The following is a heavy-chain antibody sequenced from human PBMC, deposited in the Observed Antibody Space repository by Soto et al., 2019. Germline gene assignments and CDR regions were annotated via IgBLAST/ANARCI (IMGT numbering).Heavy chain of an antibody. Sequence: PSETLSLTCTVSGGSISSGVYYWSWIRQHPGKGLEWIGYIYYSGSTYYNPSLKSRVTISVDTSKNQFSLKLSSVTAADTAVYYCARDRETAAAGFFFDYWGQGTLVTVSS. J-gene: IGHJ4*02. V-gene: IGHV4-31*03. CDR2: IYYSGST. CDR1: GGSISSGVYY. CDR3: ARDRETAAAGFFFDY. D-gene: IGHD6-13*01.